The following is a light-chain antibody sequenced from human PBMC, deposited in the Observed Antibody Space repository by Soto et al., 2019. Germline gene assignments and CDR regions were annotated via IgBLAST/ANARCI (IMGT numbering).Light chain of an antibody. V-gene: IGKV1-5*01. CDR1: QSINGW. Sequence: DIQMTQSPSTLSASVGDRVTITCRASQSINGWLAWYQQQPGKAPKLLIYDASSLESGFPSRFSGSGSGTEFTLTISSLQPDDFATFYCLQYNTYSRTFGQGTKVEVK. CDR3: LQYNTYSRT. CDR2: DAS. J-gene: IGKJ1*01.